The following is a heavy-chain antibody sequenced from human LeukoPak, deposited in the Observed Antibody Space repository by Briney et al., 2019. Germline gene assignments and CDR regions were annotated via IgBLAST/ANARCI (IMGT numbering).Heavy chain of an antibody. CDR2: IFYSGST. CDR1: GDSISHYY. CDR3: ARGSSAPRWFPFDY. D-gene: IGHD4-23*01. Sequence: SETLSLTCTVPGDSISHYYWSWIRQPPGKGLEWIGYIFYSGSTNYNPSLKSRVIISVDTSRNQFSLKLNSLTAADTAVYYCARGSSAPRWFPFDYWGQGTLVTVSS. J-gene: IGHJ4*02. V-gene: IGHV4-59*01.